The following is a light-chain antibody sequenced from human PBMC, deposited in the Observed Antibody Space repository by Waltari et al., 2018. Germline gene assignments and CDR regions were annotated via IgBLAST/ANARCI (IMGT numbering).Light chain of an antibody. Sequence: LVLTQSPSASASLRAPVQLTCTLSGGRSNDVPEWNPQQPEKGPRFLMKVDSDGSHSRGDEIPDRFSGSSSGAERYLIISSLQSEDEADYYCQTGGHGTWVFGGGTKLTVL. CDR2: VDSDGSH. J-gene: IGLJ3*02. V-gene: IGLV4-69*01. CDR3: QTGGHGTWV. CDR1: GGRSNDV.